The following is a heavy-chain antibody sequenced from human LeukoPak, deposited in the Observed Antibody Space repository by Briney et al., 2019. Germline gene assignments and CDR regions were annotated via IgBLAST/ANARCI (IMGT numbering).Heavy chain of an antibody. CDR1: GFSFSTYW. V-gene: IGHV3-74*01. J-gene: IGHJ6*02. CDR3: AKDNPIGYYYYGMDV. D-gene: IGHD1-26*01. Sequence: GGSLRLSCAASGFSFSTYWMHWVRQAPGKGLVWVSRINSDGSSTSYADSVKGRFTISRDNAKNTLYLQMNSLRAEDTAVYYCAKDNPIGYYYYGMDVWGQGTTVTVSS. CDR2: INSDGSST.